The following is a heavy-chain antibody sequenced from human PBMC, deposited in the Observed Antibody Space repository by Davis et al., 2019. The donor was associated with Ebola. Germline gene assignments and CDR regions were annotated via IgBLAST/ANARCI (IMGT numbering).Heavy chain of an antibody. Sequence: GESLKISCQGSGYSFGNYWIGWVRQMPGKGLEWMGIIYPDSDTRYSPSFQGQVTISADKSISTVYLQWSSLKASDTAMYYCARLSASSWFHGMDVWGQGTTVTVSS. D-gene: IGHD1-26*01. CDR2: IYPDSDT. CDR1: GYSFGNYW. J-gene: IGHJ6*02. CDR3: ARLSASSWFHGMDV. V-gene: IGHV5-51*01.